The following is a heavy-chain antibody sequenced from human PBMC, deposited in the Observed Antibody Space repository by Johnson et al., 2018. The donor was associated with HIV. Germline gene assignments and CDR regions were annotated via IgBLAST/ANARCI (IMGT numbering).Heavy chain of an antibody. D-gene: IGHD3-9*01. CDR3: ARRPNHDILTGKGGAFDI. Sequence: QVQLLESGGGVVQPGRSLRLSCAASGFNFSSYGMHWVRQAPGKGLEWVAVIWYDGSNKYYADSVKGRFTISRDNAKNSLYLQMNSLRAEDTALYYCARRPNHDILTGKGGAFDIWGQGTMVTVSS. V-gene: IGHV3-33*01. J-gene: IGHJ3*02. CDR1: GFNFSSYG. CDR2: IWYDGSNK.